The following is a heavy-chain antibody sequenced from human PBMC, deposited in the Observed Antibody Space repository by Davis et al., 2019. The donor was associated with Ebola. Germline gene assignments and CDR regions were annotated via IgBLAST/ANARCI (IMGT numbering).Heavy chain of an antibody. CDR1: GYTFTTYW. V-gene: IGHV5-51*01. J-gene: IGHJ4*02. CDR3: AGSILTGYLTADY. Sequence: GESLKISCKGSGYTFTTYWIGWVRQMPGKGLEWMGIIYPADSDTRYSPSFQGQVTISADKSIGTAYLQWSSLKASDTAIYYCAGSILTGYLTADYWGQGTLVTVSS. D-gene: IGHD3-9*01. CDR2: IYPADSDT.